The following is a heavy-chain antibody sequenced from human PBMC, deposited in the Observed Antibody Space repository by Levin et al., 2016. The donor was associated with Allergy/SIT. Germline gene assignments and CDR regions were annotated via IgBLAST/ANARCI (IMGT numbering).Heavy chain of an antibody. CDR3: ARHTRDSDASDI. Sequence: GGSLRLSCAASGFTFSSYWMIWVRQAPGKGLEWVANIKQDGSEKYYVDSVKGRFTISRDNAKNSLYLQMNSLRAEDTAMYYCARHTRDSDASDIWGQGTMVTVSS. CDR1: GFTFSSYW. CDR2: IKQDGSEK. V-gene: IGHV3-7*03. J-gene: IGHJ3*02. D-gene: IGHD2-15*01.